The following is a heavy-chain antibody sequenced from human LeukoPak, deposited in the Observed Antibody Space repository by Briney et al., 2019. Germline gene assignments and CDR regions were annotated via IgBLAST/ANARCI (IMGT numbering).Heavy chain of an antibody. CDR2: IGNSGGST. J-gene: IGHJ4*02. Sequence: TGGSLRLSRAASGFTFSNYAMSWLRQAPGKGLEWVSTIGNSGGSTYYADSVKGRFTIARDDPENTLFLQMNSLRAEDTAVYYCAKATGYLLWGQGTLVTASS. V-gene: IGHV3-23*01. CDR3: AKATGYLL. D-gene: IGHD1-14*01. CDR1: GFTFSNYA.